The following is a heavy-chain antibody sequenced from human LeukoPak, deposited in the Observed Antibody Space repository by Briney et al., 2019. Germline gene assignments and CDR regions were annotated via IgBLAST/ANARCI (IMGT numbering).Heavy chain of an antibody. J-gene: IGHJ4*02. V-gene: IGHV3-7*02. CDR2: IEQEGSEK. D-gene: IGHD4-17*01. CDR3: ARYGQN. Sequence: GGSLRLSCAASGFTFSSYWMSWVRQAPGKGLEWVANIEQEGSEKNYVVSVKGRFTISRDNAKNTVFLQMNSLRAEDTAVYYCARYGQNWGQGTLVTVSS. CDR1: GFTFSSYW.